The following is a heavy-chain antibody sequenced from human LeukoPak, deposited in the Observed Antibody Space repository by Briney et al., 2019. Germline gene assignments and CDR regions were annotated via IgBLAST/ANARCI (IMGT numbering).Heavy chain of an antibody. CDR2: INHSGST. CDR1: GGSFSGYY. D-gene: IGHD1-26*01. J-gene: IGHJ6*03. Sequence: PSETLSLTCAVYGGSFSGYYWSWIRQPPGKGLEWIGEINHSGSTNYNPSLKSRVTISVDTSKNQFSLKLSSVTAADTAVYYCARGKRYSGFYYYYYYYMDVWGKGTTVTVSS. V-gene: IGHV4-34*01. CDR3: ARGKRYSGFYYYYYYYMDV.